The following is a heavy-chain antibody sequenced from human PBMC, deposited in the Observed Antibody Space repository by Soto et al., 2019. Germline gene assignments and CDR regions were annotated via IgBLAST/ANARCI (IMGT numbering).Heavy chain of an antibody. Sequence: GASVKVSCKASGYTFTSYYMHWVRQAPGQGLEWMGIINPSGGSTSYAQKFQGRVTMTRDTSTSTVYMELSSLRSEDTAVYYCARSLRGPITMIVVVETKGAFDIWGQGTMVTVSS. V-gene: IGHV1-46*01. D-gene: IGHD3-22*01. CDR2: INPSGGST. J-gene: IGHJ3*02. CDR1: GYTFTSYY. CDR3: ARSLRGPITMIVVVETKGAFDI.